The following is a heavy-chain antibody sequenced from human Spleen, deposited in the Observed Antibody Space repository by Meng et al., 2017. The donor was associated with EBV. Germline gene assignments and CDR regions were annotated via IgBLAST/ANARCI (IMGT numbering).Heavy chain of an antibody. V-gene: IGHV4-39*01. CDR2: VYYIGSS. D-gene: IGHD6-19*01. Sequence: VPGQLHLPHTLSLPGTVSAHSVCIFNYWGSYRHLPGRGMEWIGSVYYIGSSYYSPSLKRRVTVSVDTSQNQLSLRLTSVTAADTALYYCARPFPSWQSPRLDPFGAWGQRPLVTVSS. J-gene: IGHJ5*02. CDR1: AHSVCIFNY. CDR3: ARPFPSWQSPRLDPFGA.